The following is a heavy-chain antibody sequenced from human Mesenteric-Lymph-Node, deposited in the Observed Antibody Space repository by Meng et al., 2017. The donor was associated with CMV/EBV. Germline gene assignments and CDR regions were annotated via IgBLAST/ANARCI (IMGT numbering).Heavy chain of an antibody. V-gene: IGHV3-23*01. D-gene: IGHD5-12*01. CDR1: GFTFSSYA. J-gene: IGHJ6*02. CDR2: ISGSGGST. CDR3: VPHDYPMDV. Sequence: GGSLRLSCAASGFTFSSYAMSWVRQAPGKGLEWVSAISGSGGSTYYADSVRGRFTISRDNAKNSLYLQMNSLRVEDTAVYYCVPHDYPMDVWGQGTTVTVSS.